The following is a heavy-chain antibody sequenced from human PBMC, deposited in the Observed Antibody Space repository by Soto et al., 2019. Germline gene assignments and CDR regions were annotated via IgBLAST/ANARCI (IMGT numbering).Heavy chain of an antibody. D-gene: IGHD3-3*01. V-gene: IGHV3-30*18. J-gene: IGHJ4*02. Sequence: QVHLVESGGDVVQPGTSLRLSCVVSGFTLSSNGMHWVRQAPDKGLEWVAAISYDGRDQYYADSVKGRFTISRDNSKNTLYLKMDSLREDDTAVYYCAKGGSWSGHNWGQGTLVTVSS. CDR3: AKGGSWSGHN. CDR2: ISYDGRDQ. CDR1: GFTLSSNG.